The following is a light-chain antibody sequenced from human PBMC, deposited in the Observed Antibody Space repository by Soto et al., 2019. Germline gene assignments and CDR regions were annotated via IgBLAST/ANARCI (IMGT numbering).Light chain of an antibody. Sequence: QSVLAQPASVSGSPLQSITISCTGTSSDVGGFNYVSWYQQHPGKAPKLMIYDVTNRPSGVSYRFSGSKSGNTASLTISGLQAEDEADYYCNSYTGSSTYVFGTGTKVTVL. V-gene: IGLV2-14*03. CDR3: NSYTGSSTYV. J-gene: IGLJ1*01. CDR2: DVT. CDR1: SSDVGGFNY.